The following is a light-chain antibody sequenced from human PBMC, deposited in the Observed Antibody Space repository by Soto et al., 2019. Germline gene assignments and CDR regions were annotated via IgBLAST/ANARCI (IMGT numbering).Light chain of an antibody. CDR3: QQYYGYSRPT. V-gene: IGKV1-5*03. CDR2: TAY. Sequence: DIQMTQSPSTLSASVGDRVTITCRASQSISNWLAWYQQKPGKAPKLLIYTAYNLNSGVPSRFSGSGSGTEFTLTISSLQPDDFATYYCQQYYGYSRPTFGGGTKVEIK. CDR1: QSISNW. J-gene: IGKJ4*01.